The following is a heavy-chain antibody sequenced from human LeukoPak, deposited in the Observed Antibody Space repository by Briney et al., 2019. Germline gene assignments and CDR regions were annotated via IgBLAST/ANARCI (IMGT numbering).Heavy chain of an antibody. Sequence: SETLSLTCTVSGGSISSSSYYWGWLRQPPGKGLEWIGSIYYSGSTYYNPSLKSRVTISVDTSKNQFSLKLSSVTAADTAVYYCARGVEGDYVPLYYFDYWGQGTLVTVSS. D-gene: IGHD4-17*01. CDR3: ARGVEGDYVPLYYFDY. V-gene: IGHV4-39*07. J-gene: IGHJ4*02. CDR1: GGSISSSSYY. CDR2: IYYSGST.